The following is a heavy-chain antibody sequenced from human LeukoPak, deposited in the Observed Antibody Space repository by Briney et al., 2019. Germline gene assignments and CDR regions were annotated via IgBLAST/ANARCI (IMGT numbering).Heavy chain of an antibody. CDR2: INPNSGGT. V-gene: IGHV1-2*02. D-gene: IGHD6-19*01. J-gene: IGHJ5*02. CDR1: GYTFTGYY. CDR3: ARGAVAGTGMSWFDP. Sequence: ASVKVSCKASGYTFTGYYMHWVRQAPGQGLEWIGWINPNSGGTNYAQKFQGRVTMTRDTSISTAYMELSRLRSDDTAVYYCARGAVAGTGMSWFDPWGQGTLVTVS.